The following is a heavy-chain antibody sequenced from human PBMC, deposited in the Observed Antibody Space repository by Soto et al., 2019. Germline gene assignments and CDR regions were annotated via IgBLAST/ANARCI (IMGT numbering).Heavy chain of an antibody. CDR2: ISYDRSNK. Sequence: GGSLRLSCAASGFTFTNYAMHWVRQAPGKGLEWVAVISYDRSNKYYADSVKGRFTISRDNSKNTLYLQMSSLRAEDTAVYYCARDRGVVPAARGLYYYYGMDVWGQGTTVTVSS. D-gene: IGHD2-2*01. CDR3: ARDRGVVPAARGLYYYYGMDV. CDR1: GFTFTNYA. J-gene: IGHJ6*02. V-gene: IGHV3-30-3*01.